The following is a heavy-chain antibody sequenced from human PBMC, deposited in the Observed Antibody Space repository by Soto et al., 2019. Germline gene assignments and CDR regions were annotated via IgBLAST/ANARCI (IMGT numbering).Heavy chain of an antibody. CDR3: ARVPQYYDSSGYGY. J-gene: IGHJ4*02. V-gene: IGHV3-48*02. Sequence: EVQLVESGGGLVQPGGSLRLSCAASGFTFSSYSMNWVRQAQGKGLEWVSYISSSSSTIYYADSVKGRFTISRDNAKNSLYLQMNSLRDEDTAVYYCARVPQYYDSSGYGYWGQGPLVTVSS. CDR2: ISSSSSTI. CDR1: GFTFSSYS. D-gene: IGHD3-22*01.